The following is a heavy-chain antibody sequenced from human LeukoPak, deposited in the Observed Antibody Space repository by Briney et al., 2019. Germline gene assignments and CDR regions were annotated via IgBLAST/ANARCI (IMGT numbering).Heavy chain of an antibody. J-gene: IGHJ4*02. CDR2: IYYSGST. V-gene: IGHV4-39*01. CDR1: GGSLSGGDYY. CDR3: ARLDYGGNPVDY. D-gene: IGHD4-23*01. Sequence: SETLSLTCTVFGGSLSGGDYYWSWLRQPPGKGLEWIGSIYYSGSTYYNPSLKSRVTISVDTSKNQFSLKLSSVAAADTAVYYCARLDYGGNPVDYWGQGTLVTVSS.